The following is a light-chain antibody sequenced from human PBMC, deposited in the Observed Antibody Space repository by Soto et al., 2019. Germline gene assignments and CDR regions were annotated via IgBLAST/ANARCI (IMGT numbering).Light chain of an antibody. CDR1: SSDVGGYNY. CDR2: DVS. J-gene: IGLJ2*01. CDR3: SSYTSSSTLV. V-gene: IGLV2-14*01. Sequence: QSVLTQPASVSGSPGQSITISCTGTSSDVGGYNYVSWYQRHPGKAPKLMIYDVSNRPSGVPNRFSGSKSGNTASLTISGLQAEDEADYYCSSYTSSSTLVFGGGTKLTVL.